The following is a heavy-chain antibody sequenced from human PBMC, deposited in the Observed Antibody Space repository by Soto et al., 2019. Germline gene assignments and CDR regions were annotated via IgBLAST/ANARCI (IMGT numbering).Heavy chain of an antibody. CDR3: ARGSSGWPSRLEY. D-gene: IGHD6-19*01. J-gene: IGHJ4*02. CDR2: IYYSGST. Sequence: QVQLQESGPGLVKPSETLSLNCTVSGGPISSYYWSWIRQSPGKGLEWIGYIYYSGSTNYNPSLKSRGTISVDTSKNQFSLELSSVTAADTAVYYCARGSSGWPSRLEYWGQGTLVTVSS. CDR1: GGPISSYY. V-gene: IGHV4-59*01.